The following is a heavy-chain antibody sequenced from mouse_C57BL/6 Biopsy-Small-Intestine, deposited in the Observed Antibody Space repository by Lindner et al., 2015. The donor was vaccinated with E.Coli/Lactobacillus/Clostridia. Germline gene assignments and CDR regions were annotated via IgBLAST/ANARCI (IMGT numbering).Heavy chain of an antibody. V-gene: IGHV1S46*01. CDR1: GYTFTNYA. J-gene: IGHJ3*01. Sequence: SVKVSCKASGYTFTNYAMHWVRQAPGQRLEWMGWSNAGNDNTVYSQEFQGRVTITRDTSASTAYMELSSLRSEDMAVYYCAREVYDGAFDIWGQGTMVTVSS. CDR3: AREVYDGAFDI. CDR2: SNAGNDNT. D-gene: IGHD2-3*01.